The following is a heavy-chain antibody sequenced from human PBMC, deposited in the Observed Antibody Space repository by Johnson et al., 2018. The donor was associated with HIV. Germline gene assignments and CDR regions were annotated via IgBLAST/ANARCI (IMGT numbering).Heavy chain of an antibody. D-gene: IGHD6-19*01. Sequence: VQLVESGGGVVQPGGSLRLSCAASGFTFSSYGMHWVRQAPGKGLEWVAFIRYDGSNKYYADSVKGRFTISRDNSKNTLFLEMNSLRVEDTAVYYCARDHSGWWAWALDIWGQGTMVTVSS. CDR1: GFTFSSYG. V-gene: IGHV3-30*02. J-gene: IGHJ3*02. CDR3: ARDHSGWWAWALDI. CDR2: IRYDGSNK.